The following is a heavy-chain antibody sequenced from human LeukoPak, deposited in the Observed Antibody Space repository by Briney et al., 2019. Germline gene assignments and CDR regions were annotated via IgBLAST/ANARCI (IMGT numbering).Heavy chain of an antibody. CDR2: INHSGST. CDR1: GGSFSGYY. V-gene: IGHV4-34*01. Sequence: PSETLSLTCAVYGGSFSGYYWSWIRQPPGKGLEWIGEINHSGSTNYNPSLKSRVTISVDTSKNQFSLKLSSVTAADTAVYYCARFSGSYCDYWGQGTLVTVSS. J-gene: IGHJ4*02. D-gene: IGHD3-10*01. CDR3: ARFSGSYCDY.